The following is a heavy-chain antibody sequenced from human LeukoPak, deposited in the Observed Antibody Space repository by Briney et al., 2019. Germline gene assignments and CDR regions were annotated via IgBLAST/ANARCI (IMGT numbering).Heavy chain of an antibody. J-gene: IGHJ6*02. V-gene: IGHV3-23*01. CDR2: VSRGGAST. CDR1: KFIFTTYT. Sequence: GGSLRLSCAVSKFIFTTYTMIWVRQAPGKGLEWVSSVSRGGASTYYADSVKGRFTISRDSSNNTVYLQMRSLRAEDTAVYYCAKDSYGLDVWGQGTTVSVSS. CDR3: AKDSYGLDV.